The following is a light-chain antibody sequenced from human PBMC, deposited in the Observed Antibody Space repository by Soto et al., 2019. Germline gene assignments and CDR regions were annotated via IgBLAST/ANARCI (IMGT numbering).Light chain of an antibody. Sequence: EIMMTQSPATLSASPGERATLCCGASQSVSSNLAWYQQRPGQAPRLLIYGASTRAAGIPARFSGSGSGTDFTLTISGLQSEDSAVYYCHQYNSWPRGTFGPGTKVEIK. J-gene: IGKJ3*01. V-gene: IGKV3-15*01. CDR3: HQYNSWPRGT. CDR2: GAS. CDR1: QSVSSN.